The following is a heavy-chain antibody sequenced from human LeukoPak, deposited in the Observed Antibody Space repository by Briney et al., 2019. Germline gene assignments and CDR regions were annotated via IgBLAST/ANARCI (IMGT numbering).Heavy chain of an antibody. Sequence: GGSLRLSCAASGFTFSSYGMHWVRQAPGKGLEGVAVISYDGSNKYYADSVKGRFTISRDNAKNSLYLQMNSLRAEDTAVYYCARRGNIVAAVGAFDIWGQGTMVTVSS. CDR1: GFTFSSYG. V-gene: IGHV3-30*03. CDR3: ARRGNIVAAVGAFDI. CDR2: ISYDGSNK. J-gene: IGHJ3*02. D-gene: IGHD5-12*01.